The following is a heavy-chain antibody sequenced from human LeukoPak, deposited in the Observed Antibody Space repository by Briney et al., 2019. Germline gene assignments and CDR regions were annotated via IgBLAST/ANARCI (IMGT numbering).Heavy chain of an antibody. J-gene: IGHJ5*02. Sequence: SETLSLTCTVSGGSISSHYWSWIRQPPGKGLEWIGYIYYSGSTNYNPSLKSRVTISVDTSKNQFSLKLSSVTAADTAVYYCARAPYSSSPNWFDPWGQGTLVTVSS. CDR2: IYYSGST. CDR1: GGSISSHY. D-gene: IGHD6-6*01. V-gene: IGHV4-59*11. CDR3: ARAPYSSSPNWFDP.